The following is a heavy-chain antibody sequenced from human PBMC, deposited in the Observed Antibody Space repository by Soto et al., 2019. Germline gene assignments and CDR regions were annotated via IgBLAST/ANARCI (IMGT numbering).Heavy chain of an antibody. D-gene: IGHD2-21*02. J-gene: IGHJ4*03. CDR1: GGSIDSYYYY. Sequence: TLSLTCTVSGGSIDSYYYYWTWIRQPPGKGLEWIGYIYSSGRTSYNPSLESRLTISIDTSKNQFSLHLNSVSAADTAVYFCARDRGNSPGYFGNWGPGTLV. CDR2: IYSSGRT. CDR3: ARDRGNSPGYFGN. V-gene: IGHV4-30-4*01.